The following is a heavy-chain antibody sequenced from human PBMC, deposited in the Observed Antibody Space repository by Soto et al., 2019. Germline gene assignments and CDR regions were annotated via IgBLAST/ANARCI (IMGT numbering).Heavy chain of an antibody. CDR3: ARLRTMTGTTDWFDP. CDR2: ISNSGST. J-gene: IGHJ5*02. D-gene: IGHD1-20*01. CDR1: GASISSYY. Sequence: QVQLQESGPGLVKPWETLSLTCTVSGASISSYYWTWIRQPPGKGLEWIGYISNSGSTYYNPPLKCRANIRVDTSNSHFSLILTSVTAADTAVSYCARLRTMTGTTDWFDPWGQGTLVTVSS. V-gene: IGHV4-59*08.